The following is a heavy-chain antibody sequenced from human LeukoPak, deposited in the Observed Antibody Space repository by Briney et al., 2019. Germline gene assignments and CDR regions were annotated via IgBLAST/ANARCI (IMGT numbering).Heavy chain of an antibody. J-gene: IGHJ4*02. CDR2: INHSGST. Sequence: SETLSLTCAVYGGSFSGYYWSWIRQPPGKGLEWIGEINHSGSTNYNPSLKSRVTISVDTSKNQFSLKLSSVTAADTAVYYCATYSTSSRGYYFDYWGQGTLVTVSS. CDR3: ATYSTSSRGYYFDY. V-gene: IGHV4-34*01. D-gene: IGHD6-6*01. CDR1: GGSFSGYY.